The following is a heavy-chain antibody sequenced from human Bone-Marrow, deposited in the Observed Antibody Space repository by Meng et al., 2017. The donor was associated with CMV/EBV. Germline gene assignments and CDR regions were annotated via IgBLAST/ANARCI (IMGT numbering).Heavy chain of an antibody. J-gene: IGHJ6*02. Sequence: SETLSLTCTVSGGSVSSGSYYWSWIRQPPGKGLEWIGYIYYSGSTNYNPSLKSRATISVDTSKNQFSLKLSSVTAADTAVYYCARDTLLYYYGMDVWGQGTTVTVSS. CDR1: GGSVSSGSYY. CDR2: IYYSGST. CDR3: ARDTLLYYYGMDV. V-gene: IGHV4-61*01.